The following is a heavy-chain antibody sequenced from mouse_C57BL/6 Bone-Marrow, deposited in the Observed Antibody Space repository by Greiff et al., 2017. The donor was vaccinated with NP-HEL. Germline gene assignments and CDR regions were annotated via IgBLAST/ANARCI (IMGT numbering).Heavy chain of an antibody. Sequence: QVQLQQSGTELVKPGASVKLSCKASGYTFTSYWMHWVKQRPGQGLEWIGNINPSNGGTNYNEKFKSKATLTVDKSSSTAYMQLSSLTSEDSTVYYCARGGSSAWGFAYWGQGTLVTVSA. D-gene: IGHD3-2*02. CDR3: ARGGSSAWGFAY. J-gene: IGHJ3*01. CDR2: INPSNGGT. V-gene: IGHV1-53*01. CDR1: GYTFTSYW.